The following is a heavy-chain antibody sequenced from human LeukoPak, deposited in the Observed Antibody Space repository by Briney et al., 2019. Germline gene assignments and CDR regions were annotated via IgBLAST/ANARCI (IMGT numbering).Heavy chain of an antibody. CDR2: ISAYNGNT. D-gene: IGHD3-10*01. J-gene: IGHJ6*02. CDR3: ARDWKLYYYGSGSYISYYGMDV. CDR1: GYTFTSYG. V-gene: IGHV1-18*01. Sequence: ASVKVSCKASGYTFTSYGISWVRQAPGQGLEWMGWISAYNGNTNYAQKLQGRVTMTTDTSTSTAYMELRSLRSDDTAVYYCARDWKLYYYGSGSYISYYGMDVWGQGTTVTVSS.